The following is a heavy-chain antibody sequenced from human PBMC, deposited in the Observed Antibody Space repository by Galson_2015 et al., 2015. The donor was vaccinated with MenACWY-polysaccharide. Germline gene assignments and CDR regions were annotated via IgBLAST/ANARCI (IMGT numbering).Heavy chain of an antibody. Sequence: SVKVSCKASGYKFTSYDINWVRQATGQGLEWMGWMNPNSGNTGYAQKFQGRVTMTSSSAMGTAFMELSSLRSEDTAVYYCARIIARKYTFADSWGQGTL. D-gene: IGHD2-21*01. CDR1: GYKFTSYD. CDR3: ARIIARKYTFADS. V-gene: IGHV1-8*01. CDR2: MNPNSGNT. J-gene: IGHJ4*02.